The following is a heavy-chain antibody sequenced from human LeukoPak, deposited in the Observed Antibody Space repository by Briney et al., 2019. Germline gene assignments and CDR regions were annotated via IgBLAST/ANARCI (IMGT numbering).Heavy chain of an antibody. D-gene: IGHD6-13*01. CDR1: GASVSSIGYS. Sequence: PSQTLSLTCGVSGASVSSIGYSWSWIRQPPGRGMEWIGYIYQSGSASYNPSLQSRVTISIDKSKNQFSLNLNSVTAADTAVYYCARGVAAAEWGTSFDYWGQGTLVTVSS. CDR2: IYQSGSA. J-gene: IGHJ4*02. CDR3: ARGVAAAEWGTSFDY. V-gene: IGHV4-30-2*01.